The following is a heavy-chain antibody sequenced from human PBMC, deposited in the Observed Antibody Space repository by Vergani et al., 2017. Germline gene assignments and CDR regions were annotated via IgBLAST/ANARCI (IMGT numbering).Heavy chain of an antibody. Sequence: ELQLVESGGGLVQPGRSLRLSCAASGFTFDDYAMHWVRQAPGKGLEWVSGISWNSGSIGYADSVKGRFTISRDNAKNSLYLQMNSLRAEDTALYYCAKASYCSSTSCSTDYWGQGTLVTVSS. D-gene: IGHD2-2*01. CDR2: ISWNSGSI. J-gene: IGHJ4*02. CDR1: GFTFDDYA. CDR3: AKASYCSSTSCSTDY. V-gene: IGHV3-9*01.